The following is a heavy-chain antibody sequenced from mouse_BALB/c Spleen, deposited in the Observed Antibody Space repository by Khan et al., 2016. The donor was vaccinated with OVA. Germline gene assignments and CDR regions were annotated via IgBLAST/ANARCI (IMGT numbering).Heavy chain of an antibody. J-gene: IGHJ2*01. CDR1: GFSFSTYS. CDR2: ISSGGSYT. CDR3: TRQRRYYGYNPYVDY. D-gene: IGHD1-1*01. Sequence: EVQLVESGGDLVRPGGSLKLSCAASGFSFSTYSMSWVRQTPEKRLEWVATISSGGSYTYSPDSVKGRFTISRDNAKNTLYLQMSSLKSEDTAMYYCTRQRRYYGYNPYVDYRGQGNTVTVSS. V-gene: IGHV5-6-4*01.